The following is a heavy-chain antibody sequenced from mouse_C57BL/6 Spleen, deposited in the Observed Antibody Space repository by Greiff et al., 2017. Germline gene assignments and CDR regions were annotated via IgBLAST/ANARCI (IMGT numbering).Heavy chain of an antibody. Sequence: QVQLQQSGPELVKPGASVKISCKASGYAFSSSWMNWVKQRPGKGLEWIGRIYPGDGDTNYNGKFKGKATLTADKSSSTAYMQLSSLTSEDSAVYFCARSKYDYDVHYAMDYWGQGTSVTVSS. CDR1: GYAFSSSW. CDR2: IYPGDGDT. CDR3: ARSKYDYDVHYAMDY. V-gene: IGHV1-82*01. J-gene: IGHJ4*01. D-gene: IGHD2-4*01.